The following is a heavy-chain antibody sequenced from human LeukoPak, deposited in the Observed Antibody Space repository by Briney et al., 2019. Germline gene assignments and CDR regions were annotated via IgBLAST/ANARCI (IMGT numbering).Heavy chain of an antibody. CDR2: IYYSGST. Sequence: SETLSLTCTVSGASISSFYWSWIRQPPGKGLEWIGYIYYSGSTNYNPSLKSRVTISVDTSKNQFSLKLSSVTAADTAVYYCARGGGGYYDSSGYYFDYWGQGTLVTVSS. D-gene: IGHD3-22*01. CDR1: GASISSFY. CDR3: ARGGGGYYDSSGYYFDY. V-gene: IGHV4-59*01. J-gene: IGHJ4*02.